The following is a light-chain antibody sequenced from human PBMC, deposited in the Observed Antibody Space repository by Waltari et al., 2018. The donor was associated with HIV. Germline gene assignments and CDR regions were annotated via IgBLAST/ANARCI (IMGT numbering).Light chain of an antibody. CDR2: EVS. J-gene: IGLJ1*01. CDR1: TSDIGNYNY. Sequence: QSALTQPASVSGSPGQSITISCTGTTSDIGNYNYVSWYQHHPGRAPKLIIYEVSNRPSGFSNRVSGSKSGNTASLTVSGLHAEDEGDYYCSSYSSSTSPYVFGTGTKVTVV. V-gene: IGLV2-14*01. CDR3: SSYSSSTSPYV.